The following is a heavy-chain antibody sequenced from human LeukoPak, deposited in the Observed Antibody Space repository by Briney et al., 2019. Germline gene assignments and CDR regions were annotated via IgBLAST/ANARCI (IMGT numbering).Heavy chain of an antibody. CDR3: ARDLTAALGYFDY. CDR2: IYTSGST. J-gene: IGHJ4*02. V-gene: IGHV4-4*07. D-gene: IGHD7-27*01. Sequence: SSETLSLTCTISGGSISNYYWSWIRQPAGKGLEWLGHIYTSGSTNYNPSLKSRVTMSVDTSKNQFSLKLSSVTAADTAVYYCARDLTAALGYFDYWGQGTLVTVSS. CDR1: GGSISNYY.